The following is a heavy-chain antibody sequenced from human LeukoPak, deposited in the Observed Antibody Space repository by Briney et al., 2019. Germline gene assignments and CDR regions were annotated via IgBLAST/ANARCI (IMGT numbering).Heavy chain of an antibody. Sequence: GGCLRLSCVVSGFTFSSYEMNWVRQAPGQGLEWVSYISSSGSTIYYADSVKGRFTISRDNAKNSLYLQMNSLRAEDTAVYYCARKGAVTAGYWGQGTLVTVSS. D-gene: IGHD4-11*01. CDR3: ARKGAVTAGY. V-gene: IGHV3-48*03. J-gene: IGHJ4*02. CDR1: GFTFSSYE. CDR2: ISSSGSTI.